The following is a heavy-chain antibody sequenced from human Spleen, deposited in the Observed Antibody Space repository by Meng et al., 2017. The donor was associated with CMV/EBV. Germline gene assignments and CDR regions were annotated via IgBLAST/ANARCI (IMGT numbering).Heavy chain of an antibody. J-gene: IGHJ4*02. D-gene: IGHD6-19*01. CDR3: ARGPYSSGWYDY. Sequence: SVKVSCKASGGTFSSYAISWVRQVPGQGLEWMGGIIPIFGTANYAQKFQGRVTITTDESTSTAYMELSSLRSEDTAVYYCARGPYSSGWYDYWGQGTLVTVSS. CDR1: GGTFSSYA. V-gene: IGHV1-69*05. CDR2: IIPIFGTA.